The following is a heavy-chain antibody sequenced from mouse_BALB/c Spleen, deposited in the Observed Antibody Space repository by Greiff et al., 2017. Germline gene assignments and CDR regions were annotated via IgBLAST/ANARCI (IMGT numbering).Heavy chain of an antibody. CDR2: IHPGSGGT. J-gene: IGHJ2*01. Sequence: QVQLQQSGAELVRPGASVKLSCKALGYTFTDYEMHWVKQTPVHGLEWIGAIHPGSGGTAYNQKFKGKATLTVDKSSSTAYMQLKSLTSEDSAVYYCARLDDGDAYFDYWGQGTTLTVSA. V-gene: IGHV1-15*01. CDR3: ARLDDGDAYFDY. D-gene: IGHD2-13*01. CDR1: GYTFTDYE.